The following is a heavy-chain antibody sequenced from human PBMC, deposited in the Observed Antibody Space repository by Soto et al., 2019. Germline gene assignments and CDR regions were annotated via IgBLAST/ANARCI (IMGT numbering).Heavy chain of an antibody. D-gene: IGHD6-13*01. J-gene: IGHJ6*02. Sequence: GGSLRLSCAASGFTFSSYWMHCVRQAPGKGLVWVSRINSDGSSTSYADSVKGRFTISRDNAKNTLYLQMNSLRAEDTAVYYCARQLVLGYTSYYYYYGMDVWGQGTTVTVSS. CDR3: ARQLVLGYTSYYYYYGMDV. CDR2: INSDGSST. V-gene: IGHV3-74*01. CDR1: GFTFSSYW.